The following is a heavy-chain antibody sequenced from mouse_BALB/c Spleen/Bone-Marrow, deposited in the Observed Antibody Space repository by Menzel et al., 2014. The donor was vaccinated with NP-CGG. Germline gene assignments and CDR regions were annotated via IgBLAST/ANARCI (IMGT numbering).Heavy chain of an antibody. J-gene: IGHJ1*01. D-gene: IGHD2-10*02. CDR3: ARRGYDNSYWYFGV. V-gene: IGHV5-6*01. CDR2: ISSGGSHT. CDR1: GFTFSSYG. Sequence: VQLKESGGDLVEPGGSLKLSCAASGFTFSSYGMSWVRQTPDKRLEWVATISSGGSHTYYPDSVKGRFTISRDNAKNTLYLQMSSLKSEDTAIYYCARRGYDNSYWYFGVWGAGTTVTVSS.